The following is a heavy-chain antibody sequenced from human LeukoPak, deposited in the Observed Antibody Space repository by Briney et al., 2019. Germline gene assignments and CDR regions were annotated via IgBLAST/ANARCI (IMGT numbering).Heavy chain of an antibody. CDR1: GYTFTSRG. CDR3: ARDEISGGWYNH. J-gene: IGHJ4*02. V-gene: IGHV1-18*04. D-gene: IGHD6-19*01. CDR2: INADNGNT. Sequence: GASVKVSCKASGYTFTSRGFSWVRQAPGQGLEWMGWINADNGNTNYAQKLQGRVTMTTDTSTSTAYTELRSLRSDDTAVYYCARDEISGGWYNHWGQGTLVTVSS.